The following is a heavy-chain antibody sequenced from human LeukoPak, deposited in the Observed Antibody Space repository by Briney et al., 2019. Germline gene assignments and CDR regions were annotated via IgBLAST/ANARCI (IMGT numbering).Heavy chain of an antibody. CDR2: ISAYNGNT. J-gene: IGHJ5*02. CDR1: GYTFTSYG. Sequence: GASVKVSCKASGYTFTSYGISWVRQAPGQGLEWMGWISAYNGNTNYAQKLQGRVTMTTDTSTSTAYMELRSLRSDDTAVYYCARDPYSGSYLPPVDWFDPWGQGTLVTVSS. CDR3: ARDPYSGSYLPPVDWFDP. V-gene: IGHV1-18*01. D-gene: IGHD1-26*01.